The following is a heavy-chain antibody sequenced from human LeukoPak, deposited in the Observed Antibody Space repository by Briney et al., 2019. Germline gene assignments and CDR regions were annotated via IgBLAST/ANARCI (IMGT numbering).Heavy chain of an antibody. CDR3: ARDYYGSGWYGDY. CDR1: GFTFGIYW. Sequence: PGGSLRLSCAASGFTFGIYWMSWVRQAPGKGLEWVANIKQDGSEKFYVDSVKGRFTLSRDNAKNSLFLQMNSLRAEDTAVYYCARDYYGSGWYGDYWGQGTLVTVFS. V-gene: IGHV3-7*04. D-gene: IGHD6-19*01. CDR2: IKQDGSEK. J-gene: IGHJ4*02.